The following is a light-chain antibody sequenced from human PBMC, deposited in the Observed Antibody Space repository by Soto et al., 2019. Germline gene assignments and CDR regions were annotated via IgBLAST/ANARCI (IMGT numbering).Light chain of an antibody. J-gene: IGKJ1*01. CDR3: QQYNAVTWT. Sequence: DIEMAHSPSTLSASVGDRVTITCRASQSISGWLAWYQQKPGKAPKLLMYDASDLESGVPSRFSGSGSGTEFSLTISSLQPDDFAVYYCQQYNAVTWTFGQGTKVDIK. CDR2: DAS. V-gene: IGKV1-5*01. CDR1: QSISGW.